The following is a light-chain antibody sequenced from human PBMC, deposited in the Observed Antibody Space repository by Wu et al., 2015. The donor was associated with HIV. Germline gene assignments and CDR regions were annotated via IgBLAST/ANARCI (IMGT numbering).Light chain of an antibody. J-gene: IGKJ2*03. Sequence: EIVLTQSPVTLSLSPGERATLSCRASQSVDYSLAWYQQKPGQAPRLLMYDVSKRAAGIPARFSGSGSGTDFTLTISSLEPEDFAVYYCQQRSSWPLYSFGQGTKLEI. CDR3: QQRSSWPLYS. V-gene: IGKV3-11*01. CDR1: QSVDYS. CDR2: DVS.